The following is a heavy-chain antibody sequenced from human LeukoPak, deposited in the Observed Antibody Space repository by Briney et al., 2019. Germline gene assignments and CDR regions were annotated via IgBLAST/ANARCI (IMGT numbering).Heavy chain of an antibody. CDR3: ARERDHGSSYGHVLDF. V-gene: IGHV4-4*07. CDR2: VHSSVGT. Sequence: SETLSLTCTVSGGSMNTYYWTWIRQTAGEGLEWIGQVHSSVGTTYNPSLRSRVSLSLDTSKNHFSLRLASVTAADTAVYFCARERDHGSSYGHVLDFWGQGIPVTVSS. CDR1: GGSMNTYY. J-gene: IGHJ4*02. D-gene: IGHD3-10*02.